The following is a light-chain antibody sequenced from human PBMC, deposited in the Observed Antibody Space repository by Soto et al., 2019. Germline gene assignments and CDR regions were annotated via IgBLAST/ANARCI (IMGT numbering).Light chain of an antibody. Sequence: QSVLTQPPSASGSPGQSVTISCSGSSSNIGSNTVNWYQRLPGTSPKLLIYSNNQRPAGVPDRFSGSKSGTSASLAISGLQSQDEDDYYCAAWDDSLNAHYVFXSGPKVNV. V-gene: IGLV1-44*01. J-gene: IGLJ1*01. CDR3: AAWDDSLNAHYV. CDR1: SSNIGSNT. CDR2: SNN.